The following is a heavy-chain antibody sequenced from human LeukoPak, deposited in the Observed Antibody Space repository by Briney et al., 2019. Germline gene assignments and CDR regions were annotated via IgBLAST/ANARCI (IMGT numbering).Heavy chain of an antibody. CDR3: AGSRIAVAGTYYYYYGMDV. Sequence: RASVKVSCKASGGTFSSYAISWVRQAPGQGLEWMGGIIPIFGTANYAQKFQGRVTITADESTSTAYMELSSLRSEDTAVYYCAGSRIAVAGTYYYYYGMDVWGQGTTVTVSS. CDR1: GGTFSSYA. V-gene: IGHV1-69*13. J-gene: IGHJ6*02. CDR2: IIPIFGTA. D-gene: IGHD6-19*01.